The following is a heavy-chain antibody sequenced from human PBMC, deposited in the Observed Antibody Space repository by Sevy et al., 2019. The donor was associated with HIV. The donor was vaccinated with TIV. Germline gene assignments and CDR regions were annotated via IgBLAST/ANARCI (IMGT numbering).Heavy chain of an antibody. CDR2: INQDGSQK. D-gene: IGHD3-9*01. CDR3: AREFDGGPDY. V-gene: IGHV3-7*01. J-gene: IGHJ4*02. CDR1: GFTFSTYW. Sequence: GGSLRLSCGASGFTFSTYWMSWVRQSPGKGLEWVANINQDGSQKYYVDSVKGRFTISKDNAKNSLYLQMSSLRAEDTAVYYCAREFDGGPDYWGQGTLVTVSS.